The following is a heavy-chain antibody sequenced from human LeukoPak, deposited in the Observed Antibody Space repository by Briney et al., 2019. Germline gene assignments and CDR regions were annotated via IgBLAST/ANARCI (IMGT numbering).Heavy chain of an antibody. V-gene: IGHV3-23*01. CDR1: GFTFSNYA. J-gene: IGHJ5*02. CDR2: IGGSGGST. Sequence: QTGGSLRLSCAASGFTFSNYAMSWVRQAPGKGLEWVSAIGGSGGSTYYADSVKGRFTISRDNSKNTLYLQMNSLRAEDTAVYYCATHLPGGGDNWFDPWGQGTLVIVSS. CDR3: ATHLPGGGDNWFDP.